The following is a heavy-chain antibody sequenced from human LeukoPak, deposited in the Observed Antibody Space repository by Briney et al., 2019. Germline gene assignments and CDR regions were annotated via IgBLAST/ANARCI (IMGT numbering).Heavy chain of an antibody. V-gene: IGHV3-64*02. D-gene: IGHD6-19*01. CDR2: ISSNGRST. CDR3: ARFVSSGPL. CDR1: GFGLGYYH. Sequence: GGSLRLSCAASGFGLGYYHMHWVRQAPGKGLECVSTISSNGRSTYYADSVKGRFIVSRDNSNNTLYLQMGGLKPEDMAVYYCARFVSSGPLWGQGTMVTVSS. J-gene: IGHJ3*01.